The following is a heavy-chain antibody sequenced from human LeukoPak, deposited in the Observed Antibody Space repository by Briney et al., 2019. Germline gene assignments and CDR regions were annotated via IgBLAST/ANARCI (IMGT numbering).Heavy chain of an antibody. CDR1: GFTFSSYE. J-gene: IGHJ5*02. CDR3: ARAGIAAAGTPNWFDP. V-gene: IGHV3-48*03. Sequence: PGGSLRLSCAASGFTFSSYEMNWARQAPGKGLEWVSYISSSGSTIYYADSVKGRFTISRDNAKNSLYLQMNSLRAEDTAVYYCARAGIAAAGTPNWFDPWGQGTLVTVSS. CDR2: ISSSGSTI. D-gene: IGHD6-13*01.